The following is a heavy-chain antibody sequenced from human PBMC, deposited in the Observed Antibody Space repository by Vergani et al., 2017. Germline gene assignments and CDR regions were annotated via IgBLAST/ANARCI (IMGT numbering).Heavy chain of an antibody. V-gene: IGHV1-8*02. CDR2: MNPNSGNT. D-gene: IGHD3-16*01. J-gene: IGHJ3*02. CDR3: ARRLYDYVWGSYSFDI. CDR1: GYTFTSYD. Sequence: QVQLVQSGAAVKKPGASVKVSCKASGYTFTSYDINWVRQATGQGLEWMGWMNPNSGNTGYAQKFQGRVTMTRNTSISTAYMELSSLRSEDTAVDYCARRLYDYVWGSYSFDIWGQGTMVTVSS.